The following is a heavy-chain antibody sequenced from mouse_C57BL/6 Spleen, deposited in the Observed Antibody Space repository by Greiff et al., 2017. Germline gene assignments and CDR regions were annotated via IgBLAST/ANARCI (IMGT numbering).Heavy chain of an antibody. J-gene: IGHJ4*01. V-gene: IGHV7-3*01. CDR2: IRNKANGYTT. CDR1: GFTFTDYY. Sequence: EVQLVESGGGLVQPGGSLSLSCAASGFTFTDYYMSWVRQPPGKALEWLGFIRNKANGYTTEYSASVKGRFTISRDNSQSILYLQMNALRAEDSATYYCARWDYYAMDYWGQGTSVTVSS. CDR3: ARWDYYAMDY.